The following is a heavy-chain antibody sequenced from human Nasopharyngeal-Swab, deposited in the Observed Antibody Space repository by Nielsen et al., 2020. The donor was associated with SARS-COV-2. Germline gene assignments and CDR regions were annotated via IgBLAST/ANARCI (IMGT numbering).Heavy chain of an antibody. CDR1: GYTLTELS. J-gene: IGHJ6*02. D-gene: IGHD2-15*01. CDR2: FDPRDGQT. CDR3: ATDRRWNYYYGMEV. V-gene: IGHV1-24*01. Sequence: ASVKVSCKVSGYTLTELSMHWVRQAPGKGLEWMGGFDPRDGQTVYAQKFQGRVTMTEDTSTDTAYMELSGLTSDDTAVYYCATDRRWNYYYGMEVWGQGTTVTVSS.